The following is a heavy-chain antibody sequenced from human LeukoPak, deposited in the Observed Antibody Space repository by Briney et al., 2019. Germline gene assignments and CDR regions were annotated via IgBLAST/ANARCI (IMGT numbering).Heavy chain of an antibody. CDR1: GGSFSGYY. CDR3: ARAMSIAARLQTIFDY. D-gene: IGHD6-6*01. Sequence: SETLSLTCAVYGGSFSGYYWSWIRQPPGKGLEWIGEIYHSGSTNYNPSLKSRVTISVDKSKNQFSLKLSSVTAADTAVYYCARAMSIAARLQTIFDYWGQGTLVTVSS. J-gene: IGHJ4*02. CDR2: IYHSGST. V-gene: IGHV4-34*01.